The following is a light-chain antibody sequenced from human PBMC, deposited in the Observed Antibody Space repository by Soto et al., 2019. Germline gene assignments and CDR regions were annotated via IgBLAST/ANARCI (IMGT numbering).Light chain of an antibody. CDR3: QQYTPFT. V-gene: IGKV1-5*03. CDR2: RAS. Sequence: DVQMTQSPSTLSASVGDRVTITCRASQSIGSWLAWYQQKPGKAPKLLIYRASSPESGVPSRFSGSGSGTEFTLTISSLQPDDFAAYYCQQYTPFTFGPGTKVDIK. CDR1: QSIGSW. J-gene: IGKJ3*01.